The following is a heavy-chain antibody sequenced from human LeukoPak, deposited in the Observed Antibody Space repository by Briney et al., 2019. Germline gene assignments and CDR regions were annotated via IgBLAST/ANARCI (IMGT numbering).Heavy chain of an antibody. D-gene: IGHD4-11*01. J-gene: IGHJ6*03. V-gene: IGHV1-18*04. CDR3: ARVDYSNYDYYYYYKDV. CDR1: GYTFTSYG. Sequence: GASVEVSCKASGYTFTSYGISWVRQAPGQGLEWTGWISAYNGNTNYAQKLQGRVTMTTDTSTSTAYMELRSLRSDDTAVYYCARVDYSNYDYYYYYKDVWGKGTTVTVSS. CDR2: ISAYNGNT.